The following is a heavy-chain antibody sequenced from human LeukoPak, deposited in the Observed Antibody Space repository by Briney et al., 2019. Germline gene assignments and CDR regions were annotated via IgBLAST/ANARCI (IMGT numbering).Heavy chain of an antibody. CDR2: IYYSGST. J-gene: IGHJ2*01. D-gene: IGHD3-22*01. CDR1: GGSISSSSYY. Sequence: SETLSLTCTVSGGSISSSSYYWGWIRQPPGKGLEWIGSIYYSGSTYYNPSLKSRVTISVDTSKNQFSLKLSSVTAADTAVYYCARAPRSSGYYQYWYFDLWGRGTLVTVSS. V-gene: IGHV4-39*07. CDR3: ARAPRSSGYYQYWYFDL.